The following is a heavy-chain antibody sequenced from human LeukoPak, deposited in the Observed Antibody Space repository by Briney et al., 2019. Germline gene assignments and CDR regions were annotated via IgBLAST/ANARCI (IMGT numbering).Heavy chain of an antibody. Sequence: SETLSLTCTVSGGSISSYYWSWIRQPPGKGLEWIGEINHSGSTNYNPSLKSRVTISVDTSKNQFSLKLSSVTAADTAVYYCAGGKRYSSGWGQGTLVTVSS. CDR2: INHSGST. J-gene: IGHJ4*02. CDR3: AGGKRYSSG. D-gene: IGHD6-19*01. CDR1: GGSISSYY. V-gene: IGHV4-34*01.